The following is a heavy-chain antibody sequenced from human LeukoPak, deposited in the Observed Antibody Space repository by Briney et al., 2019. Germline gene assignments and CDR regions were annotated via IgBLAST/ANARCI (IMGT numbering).Heavy chain of an antibody. CDR3: AKDGGASGYSYAFDY. Sequence: GGSLRLSCAASGFSFDDYAMHWVRQAPGKGLEWVSGISWNSGSIGYVDSVKGRFTISRDNAKNSLYLQMNSLRAEDTALYCCAKDGGASGYSYAFDYWGQGTLVTVSS. CDR2: ISWNSGSI. CDR1: GFSFDDYA. J-gene: IGHJ4*02. D-gene: IGHD5-18*01. V-gene: IGHV3-9*01.